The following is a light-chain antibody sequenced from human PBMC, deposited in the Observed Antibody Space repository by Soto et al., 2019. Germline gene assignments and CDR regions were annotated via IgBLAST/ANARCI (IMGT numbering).Light chain of an antibody. CDR2: DAS. V-gene: IGKV1-33*01. CDR3: QQYDTLRVT. CDR1: QDISNY. J-gene: IGKJ3*01. Sequence: DIQMTQSPSSLSASVGDRVTITCHASQDISNYLNWYQQKPGKAPKLLIYDASNLETGVPSRFSGSGSGTDFTFTISSLQPEDIATYYCQQYDTLRVTFGPGPKVDIK.